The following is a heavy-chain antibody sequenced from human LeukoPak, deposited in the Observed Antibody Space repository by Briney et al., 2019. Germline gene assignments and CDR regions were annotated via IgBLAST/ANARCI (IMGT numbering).Heavy chain of an antibody. Sequence: SETLSLTCTVSGGSISSGDYYCSWIRQPPGKGLEWIGYIYYSGSTYYNPSLKSRVTISVDTPKNQFSLKLSSVTAADTAVYYCARGEQYYYDSSGYSYYFDYWGQGTLVTVSS. J-gene: IGHJ4*02. CDR1: GGSISSGDYY. CDR3: ARGEQYYYDSSGYSYYFDY. D-gene: IGHD3-22*01. CDR2: IYYSGST. V-gene: IGHV4-30-4*01.